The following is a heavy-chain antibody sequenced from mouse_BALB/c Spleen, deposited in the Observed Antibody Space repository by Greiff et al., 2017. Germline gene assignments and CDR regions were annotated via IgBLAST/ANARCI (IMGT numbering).Heavy chain of an antibody. CDR3: ARDYDYDRAWFAY. V-gene: IGHV2-9*02. CDR2: IWAGGST. D-gene: IGHD2-4*01. CDR1: GFSLTSYG. J-gene: IGHJ3*01. Sequence: VQGVESGPGLVAPSQSLSITCTVSGFSLTSYGVHWVRQPPGKGLEWLGVIWAGGSTNYNSALMSRLSISKDNSKSQVFLKMNSLQTDDTAMYYCARDYDYDRAWFAYWGQGTLVTVSA.